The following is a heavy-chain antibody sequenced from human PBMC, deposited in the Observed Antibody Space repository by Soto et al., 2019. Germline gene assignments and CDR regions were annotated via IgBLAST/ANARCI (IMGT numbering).Heavy chain of an antibody. Sequence: QVHLVPSGGGVKQPGASVIVSCKTSGYSFTTYGISWVRQAPGPGLEWMGWISVYSGATTYAHNFRHRVTMSTDTLTTTAHLELRNLTSDDTAVYYCARGGGVNAIWNPWGQGTLVIVSS. CDR2: ISVYSGAT. CDR3: ARGGGVNAIWNP. V-gene: IGHV1-18*01. D-gene: IGHD2-21*01. CDR1: GYSFTTYG. J-gene: IGHJ5*02.